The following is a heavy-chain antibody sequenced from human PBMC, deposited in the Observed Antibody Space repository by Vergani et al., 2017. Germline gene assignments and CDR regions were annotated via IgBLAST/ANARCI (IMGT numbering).Heavy chain of an antibody. CDR3: ARDLPDCSGGSCYGDAFDI. Sequence: EVQLVESGGGLVQPGGSLRLSCAASGFTFSSYWMHWVRQAPGKGLVWVSAISGSGGSTYYADSVKGRFTISRDNSKNTLYLQMNSLRAEDTAVYYCARDLPDCSGGSCYGDAFDIWGQGTMVTVSS. CDR2: ISGSGGST. V-gene: IGHV3-23*04. CDR1: GFTFSSYW. D-gene: IGHD2-15*01. J-gene: IGHJ3*02.